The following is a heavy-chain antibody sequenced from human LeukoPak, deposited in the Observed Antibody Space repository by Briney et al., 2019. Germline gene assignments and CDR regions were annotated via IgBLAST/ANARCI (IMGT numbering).Heavy chain of an antibody. D-gene: IGHD6-6*01. CDR1: GYTFTNYW. V-gene: IGHV5-51*01. J-gene: IGHJ4*02. Sequence: GESLKISCKAYGYTFTNYWIAWVRQMPGKGLEWMGIIYPAISEIKYSPSFQGQVTISGDKSINTAYLQWSSLRASDTAIYYCARRYTTSSPDDYWGQGTLVTVSS. CDR3: ARRYTTSSPDDY. CDR2: IYPAISEI.